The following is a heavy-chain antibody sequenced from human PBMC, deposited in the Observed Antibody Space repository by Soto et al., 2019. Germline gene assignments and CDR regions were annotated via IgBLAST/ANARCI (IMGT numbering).Heavy chain of an antibody. Sequence: GGSLRLSCAGSGFTVSSNYMTWVRQAPGKGLEWVSFIYSGGSTYYAESVKGRFTISRDNSKNTLYLQMNSLRAEDTAVYYCARARFLEWLRRDYYSYMDVWGKGTTVTVSS. J-gene: IGHJ6*03. CDR3: ARARFLEWLRRDYYSYMDV. V-gene: IGHV3-66*01. CDR1: GFTVSSNY. D-gene: IGHD3-3*01. CDR2: IYSGGST.